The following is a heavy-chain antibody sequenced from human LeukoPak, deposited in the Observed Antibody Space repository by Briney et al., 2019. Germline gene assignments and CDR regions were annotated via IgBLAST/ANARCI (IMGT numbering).Heavy chain of an antibody. J-gene: IGHJ4*02. V-gene: IGHV4-34*01. D-gene: IGHD3-22*01. Sequence: PSETLSLTCAVYGGSFSGNYWTLIRQTPGRGLEWIGESSPTGDITGYNPSLKGRATISVDTSKNQFSLKLSSVTAADTAVYYCARSLYYYDSSGYYGYWGQGTLVTVSS. CDR3: ARSLYYYDSSGYYGY. CDR2: SSPTGDIT. CDR1: GGSFSGNY.